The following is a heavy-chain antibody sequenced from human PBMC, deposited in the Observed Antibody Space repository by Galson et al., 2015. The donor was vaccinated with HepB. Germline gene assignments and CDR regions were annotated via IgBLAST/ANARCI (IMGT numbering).Heavy chain of an antibody. D-gene: IGHD2/OR15-2a*01. Sequence: SVKVSCKASGGGFSSFALSWVRQAPGQGPEWMGRIIPVLGIINYAQKFQGRVTLTADRSTSTAYMELHSLRSEDTAVYYCARDPRKGAFNQYYGLNLWGLGTTVTVSS. V-gene: IGHV1-69*04. CDR3: ARDPRKGAFNQYYGLNL. CDR1: GGGFSSFA. CDR2: IIPVLGII. J-gene: IGHJ6*02.